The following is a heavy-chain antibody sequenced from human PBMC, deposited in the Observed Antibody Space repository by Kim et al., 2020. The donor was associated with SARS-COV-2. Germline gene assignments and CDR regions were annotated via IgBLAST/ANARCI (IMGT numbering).Heavy chain of an antibody. CDR2: T. Sequence: TTHNPSLQSRVTISLDTSKNQFSLNVRSVTAADTAVYYCARRWLYQAVFDLWGQGTLVSVSS. D-gene: IGHD6-19*01. CDR3: ARRWLYQAVFDL. V-gene: IGHV4-39*01. J-gene: IGHJ4*02.